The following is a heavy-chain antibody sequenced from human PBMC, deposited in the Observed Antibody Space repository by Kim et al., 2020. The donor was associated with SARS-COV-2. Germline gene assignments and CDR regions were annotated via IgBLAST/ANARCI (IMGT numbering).Heavy chain of an antibody. D-gene: IGHD2-2*01. J-gene: IGHJ6*02. V-gene: IGHV3-30*18. CDR1: GFTFSSYG. CDR3: AKDAGSVVYQLPVPNYGMDV. Sequence: GGSLRLSCAASGFTFSSYGMHWVRQAPGKGLEWVAVISYDGSNKYYADSVKGRFTISRDNSKNTLYLQMNSLRAEDTAVYYCAKDAGSVVYQLPVPNYGMDVWGQGTTVTVSS. CDR2: ISYDGSNK.